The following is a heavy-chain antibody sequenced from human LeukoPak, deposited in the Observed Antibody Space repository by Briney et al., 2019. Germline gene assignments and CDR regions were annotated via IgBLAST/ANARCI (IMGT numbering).Heavy chain of an antibody. Sequence: QTGGSLRLSCAGSGFTFSSYAMSWVRQAPGKGLEWVSAISASGGSTYYADSVKGRFTISRDNSKNTKYLQMNSLRAEDTAVYYCAKDRSSSWGLFNDAFDIWGQGTMVTVSS. V-gene: IGHV3-23*01. CDR3: AKDRSSSWGLFNDAFDI. J-gene: IGHJ3*02. D-gene: IGHD6-13*01. CDR1: GFTFSSYA. CDR2: ISASGGST.